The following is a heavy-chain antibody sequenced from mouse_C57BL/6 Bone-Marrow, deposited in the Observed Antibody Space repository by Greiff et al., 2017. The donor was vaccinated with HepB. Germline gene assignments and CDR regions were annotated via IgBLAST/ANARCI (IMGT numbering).Heavy chain of an antibody. V-gene: IGHV1-69*01. CDR1: GYTFTSYW. CDR3: ARHPMDY. Sequence: QVQLQQPGAELVMPGASVKLSCKASGYTFTSYWMHWVKQRPGQGLEWIGEIDPSDSYTNYNQKFKGKSTLTVDKSSSTAYMQLSSRTSEDSAVYYCARHPMDYWGQGTSVTVSS. J-gene: IGHJ4*01. CDR2: IDPSDSYT.